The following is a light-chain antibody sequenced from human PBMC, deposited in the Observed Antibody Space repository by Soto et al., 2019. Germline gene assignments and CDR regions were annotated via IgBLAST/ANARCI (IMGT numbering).Light chain of an antibody. Sequence: DIQMAQSPSTLSASVGETLTISCRASQSISNLLAWYQQKPGKAPKLLVYDSSTLETGVTSRFRGSGSGTEFTLTISSLQPDDGATYYCQQYNTYSWTFGQGTKV. CDR2: DSS. J-gene: IGKJ1*01. V-gene: IGKV1-5*01. CDR3: QQYNTYSWT. CDR1: QSISNL.